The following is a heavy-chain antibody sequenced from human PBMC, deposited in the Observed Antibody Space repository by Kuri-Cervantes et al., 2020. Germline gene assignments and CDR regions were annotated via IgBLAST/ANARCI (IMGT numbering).Heavy chain of an antibody. V-gene: IGHV3-33*08. D-gene: IGHD1-14*01. CDR1: GFTFSDHY. CDR2: IWYDGSNK. CDR3: TTSYLLTRDYYYYMDV. Sequence: GESLKISCAVSGFTFSDHYMHWVRQAPGKGLEWVAVIWYDGSNKYYADSVKGRFTISRDNSKNTLYLQMNSLKTEDTAVYYCTTSYLLTRDYYYYMDVWGKGTTVTVSS. J-gene: IGHJ6*03.